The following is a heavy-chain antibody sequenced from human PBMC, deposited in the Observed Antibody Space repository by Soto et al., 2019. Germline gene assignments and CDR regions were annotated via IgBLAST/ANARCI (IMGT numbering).Heavy chain of an antibody. V-gene: IGHV4-59*01. Sequence: SETLSLTYTVSGGSISSYYWSWIRQPPGKGLEWIGYIYYSGSTNYNPSLKSRVTISVDTSKNQFSLKLSSVTAADTAVYYCARTLYSYGPRFDYWGQGTLVT. D-gene: IGHD5-18*01. CDR1: GGSISSYY. CDR3: ARTLYSYGPRFDY. J-gene: IGHJ4*02. CDR2: IYYSGST.